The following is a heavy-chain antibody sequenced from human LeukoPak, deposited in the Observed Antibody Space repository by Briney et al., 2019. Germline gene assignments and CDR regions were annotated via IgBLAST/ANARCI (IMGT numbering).Heavy chain of an antibody. V-gene: IGHV1-46*01. Sequence: ASVKVSCKASGYTFTSYYMHWVRQAPGQGLEWMGIINPSGGSTSYAQKFQGRVTMTRDTSTSTVYMELSSLRSEDTAIYYCARAINWNPLDYWGQGTLVTVSS. CDR2: INPSGGST. CDR3: ARAINWNPLDY. CDR1: GYTFTSYY. D-gene: IGHD1-1*01. J-gene: IGHJ4*02.